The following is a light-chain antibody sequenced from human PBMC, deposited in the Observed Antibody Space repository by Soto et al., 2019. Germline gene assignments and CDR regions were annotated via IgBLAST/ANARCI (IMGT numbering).Light chain of an antibody. J-gene: IGLJ1*01. CDR1: SSDVGGYNY. V-gene: IGLV2-14*01. Sequence: QSVLTQPASVSGSPGQSITISCTGTSSDVGGYNYVSWYQQHPGKAPKLMIYDVSNRPSGVSNRFSGSKSGTSATLGITGLQTGDEADYYCGTWDSSLSASYVFGTGTKVTVL. CDR2: DVS. CDR3: GTWDSSLSASYV.